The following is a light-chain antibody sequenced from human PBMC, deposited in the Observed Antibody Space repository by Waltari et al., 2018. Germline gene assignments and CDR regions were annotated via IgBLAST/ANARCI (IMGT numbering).Light chain of an antibody. V-gene: IGKV1D-12*01. J-gene: IGKJ2*01. CDR2: PAS. Sequence: DIQMTQSPSSVSASVGDRVTITCRASQGISWWLAWYQQKPGKAPNLLIFPASTLHSGVPSRFSGNGSGTDFTLTISSLQPEDFATYFCQQTNGFPHTFGQGSKVEIK. CDR1: QGISWW. CDR3: QQTNGFPHT.